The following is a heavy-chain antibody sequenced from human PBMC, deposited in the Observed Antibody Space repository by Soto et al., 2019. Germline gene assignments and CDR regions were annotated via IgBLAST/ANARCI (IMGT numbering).Heavy chain of an antibody. CDR2: IYYSGST. D-gene: IGHD1-26*01. Sequence: SDTLSLAWTLWCGAFGRDYWRWMGKAPGEGLEWIGYIYYSGSTNYNPSLKSRVTISVDTSKNQFSLKLSSVTAADTAVYYWARGWWEREGYVMDVWGQGTTVTVS. V-gene: IGHV4-59*07. CDR1: CGAFGRDY. CDR3: ARGWWEREGYVMDV. J-gene: IGHJ6*02.